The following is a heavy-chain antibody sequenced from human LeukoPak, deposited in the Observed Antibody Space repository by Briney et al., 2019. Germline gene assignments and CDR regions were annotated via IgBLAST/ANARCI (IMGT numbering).Heavy chain of an antibody. V-gene: IGHV3-30*18. D-gene: IGHD4-17*01. CDR3: AKALYFLRPYDY. CDR2: ISYDGSNK. Sequence: PGGSLRLSCAASGFTFSSYGMHWVRQAPGKGLEWVAVISYDGSNKYYADSAKGRFTISRDNSKNTLYLQMNSLRAEDTAVYYCAKALYFLRPYDYWGQGTLVTVSS. CDR1: GFTFSSYG. J-gene: IGHJ4*02.